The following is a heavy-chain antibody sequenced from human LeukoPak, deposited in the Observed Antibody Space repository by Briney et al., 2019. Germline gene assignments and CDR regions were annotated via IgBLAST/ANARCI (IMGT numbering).Heavy chain of an antibody. Sequence: SETLSLTCAVYGGSFSGYYWSWIRQPPGKGLEWIGEINHSGSTNYNPSLKSRVTISVDTSKNQFSLKLSSVTAADTAVYYCARDVDYYYYYYMDVWGKGTTVTVSS. D-gene: IGHD3-10*02. J-gene: IGHJ6*03. CDR2: INHSGST. CDR1: GGSFSGYY. V-gene: IGHV4-34*01. CDR3: ARDVDYYYYYYMDV.